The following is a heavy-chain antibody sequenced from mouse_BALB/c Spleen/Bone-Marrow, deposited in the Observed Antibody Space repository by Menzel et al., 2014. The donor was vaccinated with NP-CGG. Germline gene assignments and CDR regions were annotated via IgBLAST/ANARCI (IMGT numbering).Heavy chain of an antibody. CDR1: GFSLTGYG. V-gene: IGHV2-6-7*01. CDR3: AREPHYYAMDY. J-gene: IGHJ4*01. CDR2: IWGDGST. Sequence: VKLQESGPGLVAPSQSLSITCTVSGFSLTGYGLNWVRQPPGKGLEWLGMIWGDGSTDYNSALKSRLSISKDSSKNQVFLKMNSLQTDDTARYYCAREPHYYAMDYWGQGTSVTVSS.